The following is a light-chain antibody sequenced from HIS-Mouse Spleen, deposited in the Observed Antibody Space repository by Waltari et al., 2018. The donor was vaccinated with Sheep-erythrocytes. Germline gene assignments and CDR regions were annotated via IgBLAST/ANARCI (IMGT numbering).Light chain of an antibody. CDR2: DAS. CDR1: RSVSSY. CDR3: QQRSNWCT. J-gene: IGKJ2*02. V-gene: IGKV3-11*01. Sequence: EIVLTQPPATLSWSPGERATLSCRASRSVSSYLAWYQQKPGQPPRLLIEDASNSATSTPARFSGSGSGTVYTLTISGLEPEAFAVYYCQQRSNWCTFGQGTKLGIK.